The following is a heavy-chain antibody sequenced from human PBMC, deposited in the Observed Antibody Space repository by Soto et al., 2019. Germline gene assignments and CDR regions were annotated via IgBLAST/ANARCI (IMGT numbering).Heavy chain of an antibody. D-gene: IGHD1-26*01. J-gene: IGHJ3*02. V-gene: IGHV3-7*01. CDR1: GFTFSSYW. CDR2: IKLDGSVQ. CDR3: ARESPGDDAFDI. Sequence: GGSLRLSCAASGFTFSSYWMSWVRQAPGKGLEWVANIKLDGSVQGYVDSVKGRFTISRDNVKNSLYLQMNSLRAEDTAVYYCARESPGDDAFDIWGQGTMVTVSS.